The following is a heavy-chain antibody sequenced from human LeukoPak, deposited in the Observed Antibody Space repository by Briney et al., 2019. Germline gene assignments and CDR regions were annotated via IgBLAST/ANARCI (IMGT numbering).Heavy chain of an antibody. J-gene: IGHJ4*02. CDR3: VSFYETY. CDR1: GNYW. Sequence: GGSLRLSCAASGNYWMHWVRQVPGKGLVWVSHINSDGSWTSYADSVKGRFTISKDNAKNTVYLQMSSLRAEDTAVYYCVSFYETYWGRGTLVTVSS. D-gene: IGHD2/OR15-2a*01. CDR2: INSDGSWT. V-gene: IGHV3-74*01.